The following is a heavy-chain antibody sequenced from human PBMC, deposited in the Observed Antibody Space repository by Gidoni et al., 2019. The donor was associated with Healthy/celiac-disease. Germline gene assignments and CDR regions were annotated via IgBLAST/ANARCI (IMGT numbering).Heavy chain of an antibody. J-gene: IGHJ4*02. Sequence: QVQLVESGGGVVQPGRSLRLSCAASGFTFSSYGMHWVRQAPGKGLEWVAVIAYDGSNKYYADSVKGRFTISRDNSKNTLYLQMNSLRAEETAVYYCAKDRGAAATSPTFDYWGQGTLVTVSS. CDR3: AKDRGAAATSPTFDY. CDR2: IAYDGSNK. V-gene: IGHV3-30*18. CDR1: GFTFSSYG. D-gene: IGHD6-13*01.